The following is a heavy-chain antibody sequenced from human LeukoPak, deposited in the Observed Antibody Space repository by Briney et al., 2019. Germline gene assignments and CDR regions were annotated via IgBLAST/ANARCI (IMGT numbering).Heavy chain of an antibody. CDR2: IYYSGST. V-gene: IGHV4-59*01. CDR3: ARVTGYMVEDFFDY. Sequence: SETLSLTCAVYGGSFSGYYWSWVRQPPGKGLEWIGYIYYSGSTNYNPSLKSRVTISVDTSKNQFSLKLRYVTAADTAVYYCARVTGYMVEDFFDYWGQGTLVTVSS. CDR1: GGSFSGYY. D-gene: IGHD3-9*01. J-gene: IGHJ4*02.